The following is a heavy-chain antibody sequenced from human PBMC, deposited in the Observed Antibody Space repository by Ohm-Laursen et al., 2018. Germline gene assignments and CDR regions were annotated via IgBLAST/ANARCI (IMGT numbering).Heavy chain of an antibody. CDR1: GYTFINYD. V-gene: IGHV1-8*01. Sequence: GASVNVSCKTSGYTFINYDIHWVRQASGQGLEWMGWMNPKSGDTGYAPKFQGRVTMARNASISTANMEMSSLRSEDTAVYYCARGRLSGTRRALDIWGQGTMVTVSS. D-gene: IGHD1-7*01. J-gene: IGHJ3*02. CDR2: MNPKSGDT. CDR3: ARGRLSGTRRALDI.